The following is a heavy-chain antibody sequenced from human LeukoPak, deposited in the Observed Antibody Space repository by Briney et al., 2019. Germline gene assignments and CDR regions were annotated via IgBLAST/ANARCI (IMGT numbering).Heavy chain of an antibody. D-gene: IGHD6-6*01. V-gene: IGHV4-30-2*03. CDR1: GGSISSGGYS. Sequence: SQTLSLTCAVSGGSISSGGYSWSWIRQPPGKGLEWIGYIYHSGSTYYNPSLKSRVTISVDTSKNQFSLKLSSVTAADTAVYYCARRRAARHVDYWGQGTLVTVSS. CDR3: ARRRAARHVDY. CDR2: IYHSGST. J-gene: IGHJ4*02.